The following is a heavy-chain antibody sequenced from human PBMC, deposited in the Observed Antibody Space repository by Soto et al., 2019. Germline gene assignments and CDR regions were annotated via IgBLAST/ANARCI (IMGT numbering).Heavy chain of an antibody. CDR2: ISGSGGST. J-gene: IGHJ6*02. CDR3: AKEDYYYAMDV. V-gene: IGHV3-23*01. CDR1: GFTFRNYA. Sequence: PGGSLRLSCVASGFTFRNYAMSWGRQAPGKGLEWVSGISGSGGSTYYADSVKGRFTISRDNSKNTVYLQMNSLRVEDTAVYYCAKEDYYYAMDVWGQGTTVTVSS.